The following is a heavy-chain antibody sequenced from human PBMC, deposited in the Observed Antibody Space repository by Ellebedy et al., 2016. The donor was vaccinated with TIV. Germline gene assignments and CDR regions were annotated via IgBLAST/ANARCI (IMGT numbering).Heavy chain of an antibody. J-gene: IGHJ4*02. CDR3: ARETRYSYGSGSYRGGTPSFDY. CDR2: INPNSGGT. D-gene: IGHD3-10*01. Sequence: ASVKVSCKASGYTFTSYYMHWVRQAPGQGLEWMGWINPNSGGTNYAQKFQGRVTMTRDTSISTAYMELSRLRSDDTAVYYCARETRYSYGSGSYRGGTPSFDYWGQGTLVTVSS. V-gene: IGHV1-2*02. CDR1: GYTFTSYY.